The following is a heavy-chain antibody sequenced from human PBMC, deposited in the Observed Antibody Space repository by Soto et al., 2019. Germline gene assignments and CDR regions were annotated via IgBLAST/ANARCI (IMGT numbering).Heavy chain of an antibody. CDR3: ESDEGRGELGAFDI. CDR2: IIPIFGTA. V-gene: IGHV1-69*12. Sequence: QVQLVQSGAEVKKPGSSVKVSCKASGGTFSSYAISWVRQAPGQGLEWMGGIIPIFGTANYAQKFQGSVTITADESTSTAYMELSSLRSKDTAVYCCESDEGRGELGAFDIGSQGIMVTVSS. D-gene: IGHD1-26*01. CDR1: GGTFSSYA. J-gene: IGHJ3*02.